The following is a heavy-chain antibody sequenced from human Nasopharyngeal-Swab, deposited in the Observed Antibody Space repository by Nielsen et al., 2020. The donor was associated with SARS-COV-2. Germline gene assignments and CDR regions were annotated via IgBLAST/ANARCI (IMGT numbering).Heavy chain of an antibody. CDR2: IYYGGST. Sequence: SETLSLTCTVSGGSISSYYWSWIRQPPGKGLDWIGYIYYGGSTTYNPSLKSPVTPSVETSKNKFSLKLSSVTAADTAVYYCSRGFDPWGQGTLVTVSS. V-gene: IGHV4-59*01. CDR1: GGSISSYY. CDR3: SRGFDP. J-gene: IGHJ5*02.